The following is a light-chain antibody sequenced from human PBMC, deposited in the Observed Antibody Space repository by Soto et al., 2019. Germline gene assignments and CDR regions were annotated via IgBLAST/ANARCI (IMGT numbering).Light chain of an antibody. V-gene: IGLV2-14*01. J-gene: IGLJ1*01. CDR1: SSDVGGYNY. Sequence: QSALTQPASVSGSPGQSITISCTGTSSDVGGYNYVCWYQHHPGKAPKLIISEVSNRPSGVSDRFSGSKSGNTASLTISGLQPEDEADYYCTSFTTTSTHVFGTGTKVTAL. CDR3: TSFTTTSTHV. CDR2: EVS.